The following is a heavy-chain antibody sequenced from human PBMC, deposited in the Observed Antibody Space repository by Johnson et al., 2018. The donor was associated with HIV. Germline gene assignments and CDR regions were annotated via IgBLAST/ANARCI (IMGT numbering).Heavy chain of an antibody. CDR3: ARAFRGGWYDAFDI. D-gene: IGHD6-19*01. CDR2: ISGSGGST. J-gene: IGHJ3*02. Sequence: VQLVESGGGLVQPGGSLRLSCAASGFTFSNYAMSWVRQAPGKGLEWVSTISGSGGSTYYADSVKGRFTISSHNAKNSLYLQMNSLRAEDTAVYYCARAFRGGWYDAFDIWGQGTRVTVSS. CDR1: GFTFSNYA. V-gene: IGHV3-23*04.